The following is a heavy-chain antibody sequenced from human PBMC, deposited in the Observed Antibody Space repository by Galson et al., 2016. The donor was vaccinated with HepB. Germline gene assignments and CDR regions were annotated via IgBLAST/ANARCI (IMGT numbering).Heavy chain of an antibody. CDR3: SKAERGYSHV. J-gene: IGHJ4*02. Sequence: SLRLSCAASGFPFSSYAMSWVRQAPGKGLEGVSSIAGSGGRTDYADSVKGRFTISRDNSKNMLYLQMDSLRAEDTAVYYCSKAERGYSHVWGQGTLVTVSS. CDR1: GFPFSSYA. D-gene: IGHD5-18*01. CDR2: IAGSGGRT. V-gene: IGHV3-23*01.